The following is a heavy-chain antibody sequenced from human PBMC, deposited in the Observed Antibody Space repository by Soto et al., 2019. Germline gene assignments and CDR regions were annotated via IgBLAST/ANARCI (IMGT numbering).Heavy chain of an antibody. CDR1: GFTFSSYA. Sequence: QVQLVESGGGVVKPGMSLRLSCAASGFTFSSYAMHWVRQAPGKGLEWVSLISHDGSTEHYADSVRGRFTISRDNSKKKLYLQLNSLREEDTPAYYFARGREEGIYEDVVHGFGRWGQGKRVTPSP. J-gene: IGHJ3*01. D-gene: IGHD5-12*01. V-gene: IGHV3-30-3*01. CDR2: ISHDGSTE. CDR3: ARGREEGIYEDVVHGFGR.